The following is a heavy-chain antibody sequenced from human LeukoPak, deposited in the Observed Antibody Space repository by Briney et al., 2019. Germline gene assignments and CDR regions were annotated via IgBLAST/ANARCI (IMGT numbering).Heavy chain of an antibody. V-gene: IGHV4-31*03. J-gene: IGHJ4*02. Sequence: SETLSLTCTVSGGSISSGGYYWSWIRQHPGKGLEWIGYIYYSGSTYYNPSLKSRVSISVDTSKNQFSLNLSSVTAADTAVYYCARDLGYCTNGVCHTRFDYWGQGTLVAVSS. CDR1: GGSISSGGYY. CDR3: ARDLGYCTNGVCHTRFDY. D-gene: IGHD2-8*01. CDR2: IYYSGST.